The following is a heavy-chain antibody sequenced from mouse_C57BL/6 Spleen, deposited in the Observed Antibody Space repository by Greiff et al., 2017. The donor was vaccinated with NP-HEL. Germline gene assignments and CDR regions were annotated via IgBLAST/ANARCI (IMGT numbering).Heavy chain of an antibody. Sequence: EVQRVESGGGLVKPGGSLKLSCAASGFTFSSYAMSWVRQTPEKRLEWVATISDGGSYTYYPDNVKGRFTISRDNAKNNLYLQMSHLKSEDTAMYYCARDGEWDAMDYWGQGTSVTVSS. CDR3: ARDGEWDAMDY. CDR2: ISDGGSYT. CDR1: GFTFSSYA. J-gene: IGHJ4*01. V-gene: IGHV5-4*01.